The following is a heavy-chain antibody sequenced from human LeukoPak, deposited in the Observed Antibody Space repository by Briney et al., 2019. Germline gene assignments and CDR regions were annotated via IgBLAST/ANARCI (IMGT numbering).Heavy chain of an antibody. J-gene: IGHJ4*02. CDR1: GGTFSSYA. V-gene: IGHV1-69*13. D-gene: IGHD4-17*01. Sequence: WASVKVSCKASGGTFSSYAISWVRQAPGQGLEWMGGIIPIFGTANYAQKFQGRVTITADESTSTAYMELSSLRSEDTAVYYCARGETTVTTPIDYWGQGTLVTVSS. CDR2: IIPIFGTA. CDR3: ARGETTVTTPIDY.